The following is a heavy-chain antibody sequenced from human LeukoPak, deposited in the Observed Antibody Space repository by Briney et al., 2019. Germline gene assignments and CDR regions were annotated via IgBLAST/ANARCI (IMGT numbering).Heavy chain of an antibody. D-gene: IGHD3-3*01. Sequence: SETLSLTCTVSGPSISSSSYYWGWIRQPPGKGLEWIGSIYYSGSTYYNPSLKSRVTISVDTSKNQFSLKLSSVTAADTAVYYCAKYPLTIFAVVNSAWFDPWGQGTLVTVSS. CDR2: IYYSGST. CDR3: AKYPLTIFAVVNSAWFDP. CDR1: GPSISSSSYY. V-gene: IGHV4-39*01. J-gene: IGHJ5*02.